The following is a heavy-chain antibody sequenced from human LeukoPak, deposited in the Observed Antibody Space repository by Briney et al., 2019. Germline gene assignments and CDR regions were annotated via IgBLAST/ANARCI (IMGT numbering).Heavy chain of an antibody. Sequence: GASVNVSCKASGYTFTVYYMHWVRQAPGQGLEWMGWINPNSGGTNYAQKFQGRVTMTRDTSISTAYMELSRLRSDDTAVYYCARGRGKLTTIPDYWGQGTLVTVSS. CDR3: ARGRGKLTTIPDY. CDR2: INPNSGGT. V-gene: IGHV1-2*02. D-gene: IGHD3-22*01. J-gene: IGHJ4*02. CDR1: GYTFTVYY.